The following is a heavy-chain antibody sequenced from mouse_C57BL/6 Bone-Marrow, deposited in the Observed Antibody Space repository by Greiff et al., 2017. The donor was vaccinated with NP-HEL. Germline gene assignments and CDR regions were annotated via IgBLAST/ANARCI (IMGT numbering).Heavy chain of an antibody. D-gene: IGHD1-1*01. CDR1: GFTFSNYW. J-gene: IGHJ4*01. CDR3: TTVVAYAMDY. V-gene: IGHV6-3*01. CDR2: IRLKSDNYAT. Sequence: EVKLVESGGGLVQPGGSMKLSCVASGFTFSNYWMNWVRQSPEKGLEWVAQIRLKSDNYATHYAESVKGRFTISRDDSKSSVYLQMNNLRAEDTGIYYCTTVVAYAMDYWGQGTSDTVSS.